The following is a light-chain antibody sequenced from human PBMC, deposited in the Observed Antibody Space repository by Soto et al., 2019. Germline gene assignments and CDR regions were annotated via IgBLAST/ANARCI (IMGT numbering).Light chain of an antibody. Sequence: QAVVTQPPSVSGAPGQRVTISCTGSSSNIGAGYDVHWYQQLPGTAPKLLIYGNNNWPSGVPDRFSGSKSGTSASLAITGLQAEYEAEYYCQSYDSSLSGWVFGGGTQLTVL. CDR1: SSNIGAGYD. V-gene: IGLV1-40*01. J-gene: IGLJ3*02. CDR2: GNN. CDR3: QSYDSSLSGWV.